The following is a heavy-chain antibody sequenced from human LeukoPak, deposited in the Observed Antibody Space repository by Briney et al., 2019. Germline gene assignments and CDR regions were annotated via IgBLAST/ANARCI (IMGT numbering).Heavy chain of an antibody. V-gene: IGHV1-2*02. CDR3: ARDGYRNELDY. J-gene: IGHJ4*02. CDR2: INPKTGDT. CDR1: GYSFIAYY. D-gene: IGHD5-24*01. Sequence: GASVKVSCKTSGYSFIAYYIHWVRQAPGQGLEWVGWINPKTGDTRYAHKLRGRVTMTRDTSVSTVYMDLSGLRSDDTAVYFCARDGYRNELDYWGRGTLVTVSS.